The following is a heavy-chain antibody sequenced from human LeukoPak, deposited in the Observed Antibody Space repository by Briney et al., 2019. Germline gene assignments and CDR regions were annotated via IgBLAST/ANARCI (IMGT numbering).Heavy chain of an antibody. D-gene: IGHD3-22*01. J-gene: IGHJ4*02. CDR2: VSGSGGNT. CDR3: AKAHSSGYHDYFDY. Sequence: GGSLTLSCAASGFTFNSYDMSWVRQAPGKGLEWVSGVSGSGGNTFYTDSVKGRFTISRDNSKNTLYLQMNSLRAEDTAVYYCAKAHSSGYHDYFDYWGQGTLVTVSS. CDR1: GFTFNSYD. V-gene: IGHV3-23*01.